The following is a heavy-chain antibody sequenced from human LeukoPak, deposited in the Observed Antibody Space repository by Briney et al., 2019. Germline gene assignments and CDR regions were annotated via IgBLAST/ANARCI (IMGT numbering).Heavy chain of an antibody. V-gene: IGHV4-61*01. CDR2: IYYSGGT. CDR3: ARGPTCRYCSTEAPRNWFDP. CDR1: GGSVSSGSYY. D-gene: IGHD2-2*01. J-gene: IGHJ5*02. Sequence: PSETLSLTCTVSGGSVSSGSYYWSWIRQPPGKGLEWIGYIYYSGGTNYNPSLKSRVTISVDTSKNQFSLKLSSVTAADTAVYYCARGPTCRYCSTEAPRNWFDPWGQGTLVTVSS.